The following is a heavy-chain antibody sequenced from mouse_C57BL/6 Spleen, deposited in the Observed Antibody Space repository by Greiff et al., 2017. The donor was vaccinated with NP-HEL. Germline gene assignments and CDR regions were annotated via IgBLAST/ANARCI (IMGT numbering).Heavy chain of an antibody. V-gene: IGHV1-61*01. CDR2: IYPSDSET. J-gene: IGHJ3*01. CDR1: GYTFTSYW. Sequence: QVQLKQPGAELVRPGSSVKLSCKASGYTFTSYWMDWVKQRPGQGLEWIGNIYPSDSETHYNQKFKDKATLTVDKSSSTAYMQLSSLTSEDSAVYYCASVYYDYVAWFAYWGQGTLVTVSA. D-gene: IGHD2-4*01. CDR3: ASVYYDYVAWFAY.